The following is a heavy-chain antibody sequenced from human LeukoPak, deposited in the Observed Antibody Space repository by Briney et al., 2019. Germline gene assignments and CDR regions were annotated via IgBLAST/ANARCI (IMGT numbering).Heavy chain of an antibody. Sequence: PGGSLRLSCAASGFTCSRCWMSWVRQAPGKWLEWVANIKQDGSEKYCVDSVKGRFTISRDNAKNSLYLQMNSLRAEDTAVYYCASPRIIYSSSSWVGPWGQGTLVTVSS. J-gene: IGHJ5*02. V-gene: IGHV3-7*01. CDR3: ASPRIIYSSSSWVGP. D-gene: IGHD6-13*01. CDR2: IKQDGSEK. CDR1: GFTCSRCW.